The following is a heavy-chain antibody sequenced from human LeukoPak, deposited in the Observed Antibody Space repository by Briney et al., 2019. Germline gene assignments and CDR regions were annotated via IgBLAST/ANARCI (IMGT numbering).Heavy chain of an antibody. J-gene: IGHJ4*02. CDR1: GGSISSYY. CDR3: ARVSGATIDY. Sequence: PSGTLSLTCTVSGGSISSYYWSWLRQPPGTGLEWIGYIYYSGSTNYNPSLKSRVTISVDTSKNQFSLKLSSVTAADTAVYYCARVSGATIDYWGQGTLVTVSS. D-gene: IGHD1-26*01. V-gene: IGHV4-59*01. CDR2: IYYSGST.